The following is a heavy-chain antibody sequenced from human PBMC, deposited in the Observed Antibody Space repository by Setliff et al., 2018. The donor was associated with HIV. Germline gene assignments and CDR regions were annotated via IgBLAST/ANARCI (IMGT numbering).Heavy chain of an antibody. V-gene: IGHV3-30*04. D-gene: IGHD5-12*01. J-gene: IGHJ4*02. CDR3: AREVGGIQYSGYDFLSLGYFSPDY. CDR1: GFTFSSYA. CDR2: ISYDGSNK. Sequence: SLRLSCAASGFTFSSYAMHWVRQAPGKGLEWVAVISYDGSNKYYAGSVKGRFTISRDNSKNTLYLQMNSLRAEDTAVYYCAREVGGIQYSGYDFLSLGYFSPDYWGQGTLVTVSS.